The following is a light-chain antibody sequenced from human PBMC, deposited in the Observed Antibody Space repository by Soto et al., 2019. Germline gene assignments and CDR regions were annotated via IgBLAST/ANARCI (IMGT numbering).Light chain of an antibody. V-gene: IGLV2-8*01. J-gene: IGLJ2*01. Sequence: QSVLTQPPSASGSPGQSVTISCTGTSSDVGGYNYVSWYQQHPGTAPKLFIYEVSKRPSVVPDRFSGSKAGNTASLTVAGLQAEDEADYFCRSYAGSKHLVVGGRTKLTVL. CDR3: RSYAGSKHLV. CDR1: SSDVGGYNY. CDR2: EVS.